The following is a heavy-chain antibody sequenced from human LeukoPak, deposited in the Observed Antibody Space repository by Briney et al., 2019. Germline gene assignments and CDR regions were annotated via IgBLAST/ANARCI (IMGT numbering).Heavy chain of an antibody. CDR1: GGSVSSYY. CDR2: IYYSGST. J-gene: IGHJ6*02. CDR3: ARDNWNYGSSMDV. Sequence: SETLSLTCTVSGGSVSSYYWSWIRQPPGKGLEWIGYIYYSGSTNYNPSLKSRVTISVGTSKNQFSLKLSSVTAADTAVYHCARDNWNYGSSMDVWGQGTTVTVSS. V-gene: IGHV4-59*02. D-gene: IGHD1-7*01.